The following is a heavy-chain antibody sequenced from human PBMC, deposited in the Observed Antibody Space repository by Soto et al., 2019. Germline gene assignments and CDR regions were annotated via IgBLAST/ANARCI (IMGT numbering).Heavy chain of an antibody. CDR2: IYHSGGT. CDR1: GGSISSGGYS. CDR3: AREYDKTIDY. J-gene: IGHJ4*02. Sequence: PSETLSLTCAVSGGSISSGGYSWSLIRQPPGKGLEWIGYIYHSGGTYYNPSLKSRVTISVDRSKNQFSLKLSSVAAADTAVYYCAREYDKTIDYWGQGTLVTVSS. V-gene: IGHV4-30-2*01. D-gene: IGHD3-9*01.